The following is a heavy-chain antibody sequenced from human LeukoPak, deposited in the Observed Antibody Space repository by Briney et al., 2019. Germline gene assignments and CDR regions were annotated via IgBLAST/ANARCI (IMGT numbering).Heavy chain of an antibody. V-gene: IGHV3-30-3*01. CDR1: GFTFSNYA. J-gene: IGHJ6*02. Sequence: GGSLRLSCAASGFTFSNYAMHWVRQAPGKGLEWVTVISYDGSNKYYTDSVKGRFTISRDSSKNTLYLQMNTLRVEDSAVYYCARDPYGMDVWGQGTTVTVSS. CDR3: ARDPYGMDV. CDR2: ISYDGSNK.